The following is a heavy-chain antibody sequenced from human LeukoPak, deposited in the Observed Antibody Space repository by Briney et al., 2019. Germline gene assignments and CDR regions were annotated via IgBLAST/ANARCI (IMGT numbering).Heavy chain of an antibody. CDR2: IYSSGNT. V-gene: IGHV4-4*07. J-gene: IGHJ5*02. D-gene: IGHD3-3*01. Sequence: KPSETLSLTCTVSGGSISGYYWSWIRQPAGGGLEWIGRIYSSGNTNYNPSLRSRITMPVESSKKKFSLKLNSVTAADTAVYYCARGEWWFDPWGQGTLVTVSS. CDR1: GGSISGYY. CDR3: ARGEWWFDP.